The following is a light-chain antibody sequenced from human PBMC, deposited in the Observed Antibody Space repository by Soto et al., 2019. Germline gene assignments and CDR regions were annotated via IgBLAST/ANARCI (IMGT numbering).Light chain of an antibody. J-gene: IGKJ3*01. V-gene: IGKV2-28*01. Sequence: DIVMTQSPLSLPVTPGEPASISCRSSQSLVHRNGYNYLDWYLRKPGQAPQLLIYLGSNRASGVPDRFSGSGSCTDFTLKISRVEADDVGLYYCIQSLETPPTFGPGIRVEIK. CDR1: QSLVHRNGYNY. CDR2: LGS. CDR3: IQSLETPPT.